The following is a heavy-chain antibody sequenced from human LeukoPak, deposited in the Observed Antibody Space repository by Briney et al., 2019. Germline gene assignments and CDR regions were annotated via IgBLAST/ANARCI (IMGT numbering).Heavy chain of an antibody. CDR3: ARGRQLLWFGELLAPGADTTAFR. CDR2: MNPNSGNT. Sequence: GASVKVSCKASGYTFTSYDINWVRQATGQGLEWMGWMNPNSGNTGYVQKFQGRVTMTRNTSISTAYMELSSLRSEDTAVYYCARGRQLLWFGELLAPGADTTAFRWGQGTLVTVSS. V-gene: IGHV1-8*01. D-gene: IGHD3-10*01. CDR1: GYTFTSYD. J-gene: IGHJ4*02.